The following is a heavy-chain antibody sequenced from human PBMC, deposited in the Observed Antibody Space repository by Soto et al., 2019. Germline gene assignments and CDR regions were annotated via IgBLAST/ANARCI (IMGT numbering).Heavy chain of an antibody. Sequence: SETLSLTCTVSGGSISSGGYYWSWIRQHPGKGLEWIGYIYYSGSTNYNPSLKSRVTISVDTSKNQFSLKLSSVTAADTAVYYCARLDYGDYVFQDYGMDVWGQGTTVTVSS. CDR2: IYYSGST. D-gene: IGHD4-17*01. V-gene: IGHV4-61*08. CDR3: ARLDYGDYVFQDYGMDV. CDR1: GGSISSGGYY. J-gene: IGHJ6*02.